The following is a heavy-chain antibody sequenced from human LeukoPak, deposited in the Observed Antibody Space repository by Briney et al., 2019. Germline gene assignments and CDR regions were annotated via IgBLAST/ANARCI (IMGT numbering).Heavy chain of an antibody. CDR1: GFTFSNYV. CDR2: ISGNGDTT. J-gene: IGHJ6*03. D-gene: IGHD6-13*01. Sequence: PGGSLRLSCAASGFTFSNYVLSWVRQAPGKGLEWVSAISGNGDTTFYADSVKGRFTISRDNSKNTLYVQLNSLRVEDTAVYYCAKNVWAAVGRFYYYMDVWGKGTTVTVPS. CDR3: AKNVWAAVGRFYYYMDV. V-gene: IGHV3-23*01.